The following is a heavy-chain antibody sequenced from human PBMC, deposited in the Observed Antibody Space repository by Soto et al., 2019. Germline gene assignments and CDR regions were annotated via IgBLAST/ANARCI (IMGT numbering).Heavy chain of an antibody. D-gene: IGHD2-15*01. Sequence: VESVKSCCEVSGYTFTRYCIGWVLQMPGKGLECMGIIYPADCDTRYSPSFQGQVTISSDKSISTAYLQWRSLKASDTAMYYCARINVVAAPHNNNWFDPWGQGTLVTVSS. CDR2: IYPADCDT. J-gene: IGHJ5*02. CDR1: GYTFTRYC. V-gene: IGHV5-51*01. CDR3: ARINVVAAPHNNNWFDP.